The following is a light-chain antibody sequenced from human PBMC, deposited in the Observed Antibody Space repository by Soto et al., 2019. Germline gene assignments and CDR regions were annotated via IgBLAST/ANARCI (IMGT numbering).Light chain of an antibody. CDR3: QVWDSANDRVV. CDR2: YDN. CDR1: NIGSRS. V-gene: IGLV3-21*04. J-gene: IGLJ2*01. Sequence: SYELAQPPSVSVAPGQTARITCGEYNIGSRSVHWYQQKPGQAPMLVIYYDNDRPSGIPERFSGSNSGNTATLTLSRAEAGDEADYYCQVWDSANDRVVFGGGTKLTVL.